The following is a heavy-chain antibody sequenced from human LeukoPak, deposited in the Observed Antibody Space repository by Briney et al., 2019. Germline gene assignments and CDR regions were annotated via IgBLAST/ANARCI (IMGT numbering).Heavy chain of an antibody. CDR1: GGSISSYY. CDR2: IYYSGST. D-gene: IGHD2-2*01. J-gene: IGHJ6*03. CDR3: ARGIIVVVPAAPYDSYYYMYF. V-gene: IGHV4-59*01. Sequence: SETLSLTCTVSGGSISSYYWSWSLQPPGKGLEWIGYIYYSGSTNYNPSLKSRVTISVDTSKNQFSLKLSSVTAADTAVYYCARGIIVVVPAAPYDSYYYMYFCGEATTVTVSS.